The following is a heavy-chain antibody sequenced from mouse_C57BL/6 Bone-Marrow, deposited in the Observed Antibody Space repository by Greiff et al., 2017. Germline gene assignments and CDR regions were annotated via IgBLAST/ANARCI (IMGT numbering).Heavy chain of an antibody. CDR3: AKKGTVVAPYYAMDY. Sequence: VKLVESGPGLVQPSQSLSITCTVSGFSLTSYGVHWVRQSPGKGLEWLGVIWRGGSTDCNAAFMSRLSITKDNSKSQVFFKMNSLQADDTAIYXCAKKGTVVAPYYAMDYWGQGTSVTVSS. J-gene: IGHJ4*01. CDR1: GFSLTSYG. CDR2: IWRGGST. V-gene: IGHV2-5*01. D-gene: IGHD1-1*01.